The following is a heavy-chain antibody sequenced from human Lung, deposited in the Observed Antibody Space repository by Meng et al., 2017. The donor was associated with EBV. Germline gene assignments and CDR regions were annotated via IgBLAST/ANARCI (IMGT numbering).Heavy chain of an antibody. Sequence: QVPLQESGPGLVKPSQTLSLTCTVSGGSVDSGAYYWSWIRQRPGKGLEWIGYIYYSGSTFYTPSLKSRATLSVDTSKNQFSLKLNSVTAADTAVYYCARLRLVWMFDYWGQGALVTASS. V-gene: IGHV4-31*03. CDR1: GGSVDSGAYY. D-gene: IGHD6-19*01. J-gene: IGHJ4*02. CDR3: ARLRLVWMFDY. CDR2: IYYSGST.